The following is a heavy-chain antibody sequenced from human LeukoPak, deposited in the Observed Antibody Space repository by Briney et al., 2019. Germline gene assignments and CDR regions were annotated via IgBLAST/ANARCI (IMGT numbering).Heavy chain of an antibody. D-gene: IGHD3-10*01. CDR1: GGSISSYY. J-gene: IGHJ3*02. CDR3: ARVSGASHAFDI. V-gene: IGHV4-59*12. CDR2: IYYSGST. Sequence: SETLSLTCTVSGGSISSYYWSWIRQPPGKGLEWIGYIYYSGSTNYTPSLKSRITISVDTSRNQFSLKLSSVTAADTAVYYCARVSGASHAFDIWGQGTMVTVSS.